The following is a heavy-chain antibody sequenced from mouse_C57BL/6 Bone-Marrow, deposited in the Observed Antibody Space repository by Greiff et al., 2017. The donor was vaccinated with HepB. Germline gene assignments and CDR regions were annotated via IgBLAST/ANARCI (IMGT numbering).Heavy chain of an antibody. J-gene: IGHJ4*01. CDR1: GFSLTSYG. D-gene: IGHD3-2*02. CDR3: AKNRDSSGHYAMDY. V-gene: IGHV2-5*01. Sequence: VKLVESGPGLVQPSQSLSITCTVSGFSLTSYGVHWVRQSPGKGLEWLGVIWRGGSTDYNAAFMSRLSITKDNSKSQVFFKMNSLQADDTAIYYCAKNRDSSGHYAMDYWGQGTSVTVSS. CDR2: IWRGGST.